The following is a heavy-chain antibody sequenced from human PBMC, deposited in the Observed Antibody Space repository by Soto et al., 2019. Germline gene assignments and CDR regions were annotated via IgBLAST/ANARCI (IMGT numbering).Heavy chain of an antibody. V-gene: IGHV3-23*01. CDR1: GFTFSNYA. CDR3: ATYSVSGTRCFDP. J-gene: IGHJ5*02. D-gene: IGHD1-7*01. CDR2: ISASGGST. Sequence: PGGSLRLSCAASGFTFSNYAMSWVRQTPGKGLEWFSTISASGGSTYYADSVKGRFTISRDNSKNTLYLQMNSLRAEDTAVYFCATYSVSGTRCFDPWGQGTLVTVSS.